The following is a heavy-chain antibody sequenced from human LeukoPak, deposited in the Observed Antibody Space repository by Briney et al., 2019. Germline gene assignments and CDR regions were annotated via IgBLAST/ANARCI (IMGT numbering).Heavy chain of an antibody. CDR3: ARHESGYGPFDY. CDR2: TYSGGTT. Sequence: GGSLRLSCVVSGFTVSSNYMSWVRQAPGKGLEWVSVTYSGGTTYYADSVKGRFTISKDNYENTVYLQMNSLRAEDTAVYYCARHESGYGPFDYWGQGTLVTVSS. J-gene: IGHJ4*02. D-gene: IGHD3-3*01. V-gene: IGHV3-53*01. CDR1: GFTVSSNY.